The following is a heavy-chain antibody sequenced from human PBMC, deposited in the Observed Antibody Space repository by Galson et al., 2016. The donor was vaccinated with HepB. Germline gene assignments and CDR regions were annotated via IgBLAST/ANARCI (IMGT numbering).Heavy chain of an antibody. CDR1: GFTFDDYA. Sequence: SLRLSCATSGFTFDDYAMHWVRQAPGKGLEWVSGISWDSRSIGYAPSVEGRFTISRDNAKKSLYLQMKSLRTEDTAFYYCVKDGAAPLLYYKGMDVWGQGTTVTVSS. CDR3: VKDGAAPLLYYKGMDV. D-gene: IGHD2-15*01. V-gene: IGHV3-9*01. J-gene: IGHJ6*02. CDR2: ISWDSRSI.